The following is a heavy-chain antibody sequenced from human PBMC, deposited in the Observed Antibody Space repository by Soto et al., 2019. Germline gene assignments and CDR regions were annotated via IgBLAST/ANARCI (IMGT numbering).Heavy chain of an antibody. CDR1: GYSFSTHH. CDR3: ASLVAVAFDV. CDR2: INTKTENP. V-gene: IGHV7-4-1*01. D-gene: IGHD2-8*02. J-gene: IGHJ3*01. Sequence: QVQLVQSGSEWKKPGASVKVSCEAFGYSFSTHHINWVRQAPVQGLELMVWINTKTENPAYVQGFTGRFVFSLDTSVSTEYLQIYTLKPEATAVYYCASLVAVAFDVWGQGTMVTVSS.